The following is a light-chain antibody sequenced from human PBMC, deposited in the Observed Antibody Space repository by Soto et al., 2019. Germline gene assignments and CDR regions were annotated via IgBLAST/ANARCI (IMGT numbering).Light chain of an antibody. CDR2: EVS. Sequence: QSALTQPASMSGSPGQSITISCTGTGSDIGGYHYVSWYQQYPGKAPKLMIYEVSNRPLGVSNRFSGSKSGNTASLTVSGLQAEDEADYYCSSYTSYSTVVFGGGTKLTVL. CDR1: GSDIGGYHY. CDR3: SSYTSYSTVV. J-gene: IGLJ2*01. V-gene: IGLV2-14*01.